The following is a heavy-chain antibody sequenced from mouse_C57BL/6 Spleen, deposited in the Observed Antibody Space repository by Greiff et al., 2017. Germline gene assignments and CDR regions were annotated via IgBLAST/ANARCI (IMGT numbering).Heavy chain of an antibody. J-gene: IGHJ1*03. CDR3: ARDYDYDRWYFDV. V-gene: IGHV1-64*01. D-gene: IGHD2-4*01. CDR2: IHPNSGST. Sequence: QVQLKQPGAELVKPGASVKLSCKASGYTFTSYWMHWVKQRPGQGLEWIGMIHPNSGSTNYNEKFKSKATLTVDKSSSTAYMQLSSLTSEDSAVYYCARDYDYDRWYFDVWGTGTTVTVSS. CDR1: GYTFTSYW.